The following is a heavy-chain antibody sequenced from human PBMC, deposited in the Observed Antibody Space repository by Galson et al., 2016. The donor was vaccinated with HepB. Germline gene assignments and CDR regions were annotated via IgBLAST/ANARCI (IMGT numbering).Heavy chain of an antibody. CDR2: ISGSGGTT. V-gene: IGHV3-23*01. J-gene: IGHJ1*01. Sequence: SLRLSCAASGFTFSSYAMNWVRQPPGKGLEWVSSISGSGGTTYYADSLKGRFTISRDNSKSTLYLQMNSLRAEDTAVYYCAKGAYSLPENFQHWGQGTLVTVSP. CDR1: GFTFSSYA. CDR3: AKGAYSLPENFQH. D-gene: IGHD2-15*01.